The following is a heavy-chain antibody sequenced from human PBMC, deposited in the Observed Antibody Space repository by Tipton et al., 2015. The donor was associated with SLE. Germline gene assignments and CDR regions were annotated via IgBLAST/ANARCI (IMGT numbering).Heavy chain of an antibody. CDR1: GGSISSGDFY. J-gene: IGHJ4*02. CDR2: IYDSGIT. CDR3: AREDCSSATCYYDY. Sequence: TLSLTCTVSGGSISSGDFYWTWIRQHTGKGLEWIGYIYDSGITYYNPSLKSRVTISADTSNNQFSLRLSSAIAADTAVYYCAREDCSSATCYYDYWGQGTLVTVSS. V-gene: IGHV4-31*03. D-gene: IGHD2-2*01.